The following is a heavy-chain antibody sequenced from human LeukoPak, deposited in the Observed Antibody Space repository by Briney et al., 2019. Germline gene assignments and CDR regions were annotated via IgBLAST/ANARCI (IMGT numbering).Heavy chain of an antibody. V-gene: IGHV6-1*01. CDR1: GDSVSSNSAA. D-gene: IGHD3-3*01. Sequence: SQTLSLTCAISGDSVSSNSAAWNWVRQSPSRGLEWLGRTYYRSKWYNDYAVSVKSRITINPDISKNQFSLQLNSVTPEDTAVYYCAREESDFWSGYYTGALDYWGQGTLVTVSS. CDR3: AREESDFWSGYYTGALDY. CDR2: TYYRSKWYN. J-gene: IGHJ4*02.